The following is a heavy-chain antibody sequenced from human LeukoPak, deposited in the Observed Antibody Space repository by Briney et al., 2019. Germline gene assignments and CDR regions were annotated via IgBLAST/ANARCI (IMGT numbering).Heavy chain of an antibody. Sequence: KSSETLSLTCAVYGGSFSGYYWGWIRQPPGKGLEWIGEINHSGSTNYNPSLKSRVTISVDTSKNQFSLKLSSVTAADTAVYYCARFSGYSGYQYPEENAFDIWGQGTMVTVSS. CDR2: INHSGST. J-gene: IGHJ3*02. CDR3: ARFSGYSGYQYPEENAFDI. CDR1: GGSFSGYY. D-gene: IGHD5-12*01. V-gene: IGHV4-34*01.